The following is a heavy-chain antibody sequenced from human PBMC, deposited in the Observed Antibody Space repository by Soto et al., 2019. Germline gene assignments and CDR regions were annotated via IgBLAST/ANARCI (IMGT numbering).Heavy chain of an antibody. J-gene: IGHJ6*04. D-gene: IGHD2-2*01. CDR2: IIPIFGTA. CDR1: GGTFSSYA. V-gene: IGHV1-69*06. CDR3: ARRVVVPAAIEGAYYYYGMDV. Sequence: SVKVSCKASGGTFSSYAISWVRQAPGQGLEWMGGIIPIFGTANYAQKFQGRVTITADKSTSTAYMELSSLRSEDTAVYYCARRVVVPAAIEGAYYYYGMDVWGKGTTVTVS.